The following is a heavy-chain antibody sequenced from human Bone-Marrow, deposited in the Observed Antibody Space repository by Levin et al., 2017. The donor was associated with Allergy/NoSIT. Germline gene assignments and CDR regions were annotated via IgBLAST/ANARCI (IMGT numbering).Heavy chain of an antibody. CDR2: IKPDGSEK. D-gene: IGHD6-19*01. V-gene: IGHV3-7*03. CDR1: GFTFSSCW. Sequence: GGALRLSCEASGFTFSSCWMSWVRQAPGKGLEWVANIKPDGSEKYYVDSVKGRFTISRDNAKNSLYLQMNYLGTDDTAVYYCARDTTLAGGAWGQGTLVTVS. CDR3: ARDTTLAGGA. J-gene: IGHJ5*02.